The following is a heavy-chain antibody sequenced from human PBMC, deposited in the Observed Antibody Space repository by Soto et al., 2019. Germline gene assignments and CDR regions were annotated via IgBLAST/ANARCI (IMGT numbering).Heavy chain of an antibody. J-gene: IGHJ3*02. CDR1: VFTFSSYG. Sequence: PXGSLRLSCASSVFTFSSYGMHCVRHSPGKWLEWVAVIWYDGSNKYYADSVKGRFTISRDNSKNTLYLQMNSLRAEDTAVYYCARDYTPIVVVTDSNKGDAFDIWGQGT. V-gene: IGHV3-33*01. CDR3: ARDYTPIVVVTDSNKGDAFDI. D-gene: IGHD2-21*02. CDR2: IWYDGSNK.